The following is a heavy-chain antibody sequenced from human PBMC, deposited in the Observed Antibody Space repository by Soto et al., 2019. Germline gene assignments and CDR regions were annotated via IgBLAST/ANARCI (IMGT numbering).Heavy chain of an antibody. CDR3: AAHYYDSSGYSS. J-gene: IGHJ4*02. D-gene: IGHD3-22*01. Sequence: SETLSLTCTVSGGSISSYYWSWIRQPPGKGLEWIGYIYYSGSTNYNPSLKSRVTISVDTSKNQFSLKLSSVTAADTAVYYCAAHYYDSSGYSSWGQGTLVTVSS. CDR1: GGSISSYY. V-gene: IGHV4-59*01. CDR2: IYYSGST.